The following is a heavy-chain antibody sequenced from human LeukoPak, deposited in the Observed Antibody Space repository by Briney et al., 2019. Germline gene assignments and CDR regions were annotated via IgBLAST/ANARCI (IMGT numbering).Heavy chain of an antibody. D-gene: IGHD6-13*01. Sequence: SGGSLRLSCTASGFTFGDYAMSWVRQAPGKGLEWVGFIRSKAYGGTTEYAASVKGRFTISRDDSKSIAYLQMNSLKTEDTAVYYCTRVFRSSSWYADRFDYWGQGTLVTASS. V-gene: IGHV3-49*04. CDR3: TRVFRSSSWYADRFDY. CDR2: IRSKAYGGTT. CDR1: GFTFGDYA. J-gene: IGHJ4*02.